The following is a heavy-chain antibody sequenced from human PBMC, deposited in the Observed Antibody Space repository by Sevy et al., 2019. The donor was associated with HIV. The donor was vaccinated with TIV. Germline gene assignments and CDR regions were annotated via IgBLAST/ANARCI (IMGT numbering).Heavy chain of an antibody. J-gene: IGHJ6*02. Sequence: GGSLRLSCAASGFTFSSYSMNWVRQAPGKGLEWVSSIPSSSNYISYADSVKGRFTTSRDNAKKSLYLQMNSLRAEDTAVYYCARDTIVVVPAASDPYYYYYGMDVWGQGTTVTVSS. CDR3: ARDTIVVVPAASDPYYYYYGMDV. V-gene: IGHV3-21*01. CDR2: IPSSSNYI. CDR1: GFTFSSYS. D-gene: IGHD2-2*01.